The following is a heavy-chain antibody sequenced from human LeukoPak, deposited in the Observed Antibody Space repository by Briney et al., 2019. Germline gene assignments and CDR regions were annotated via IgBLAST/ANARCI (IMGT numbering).Heavy chain of an antibody. CDR2: ISSSGSTI. CDR3: TTFYSRLTDY. J-gene: IGHJ4*02. D-gene: IGHD2/OR15-2a*01. CDR1: GFTFSSYE. Sequence: GGSLRLSCAASGFTFSSYEMNWVRQAPGKGLEWVSYISSSGSTIYYADSVKGRFTISRDNAKNSLYLHMNSLRAEDTAVYYCTTFYSRLTDYWGQGTLVTVSS. V-gene: IGHV3-48*03.